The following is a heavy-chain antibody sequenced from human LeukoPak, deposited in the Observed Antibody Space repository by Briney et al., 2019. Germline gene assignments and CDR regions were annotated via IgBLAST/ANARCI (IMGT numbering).Heavy chain of an antibody. CDR3: ARDHGDDAFDI. J-gene: IGHJ3*02. CDR2: INSNRGGT. CDR1: GGTFSSYA. Sequence: GASVKVSCKASGGTFSSYAISWVRQAPGQGLEWMGWINSNRGGTNYAQKFQGRVTMTRDTPISTAYMELRSVRSDDTAVYYCARDHGDDAFDIWGPGTMVTVSS. V-gene: IGHV1-2*02. D-gene: IGHD3-3*01.